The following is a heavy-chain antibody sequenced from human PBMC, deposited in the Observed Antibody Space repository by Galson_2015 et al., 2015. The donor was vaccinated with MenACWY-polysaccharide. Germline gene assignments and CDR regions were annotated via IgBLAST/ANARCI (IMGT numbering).Heavy chain of an antibody. J-gene: IGHJ4*02. Sequence: SETLSLTCSVSGASINSYYWSWIRQSPGEGLEWIAFIFHTGRTNHNPSLTGRVTISIDTSKNQFSLRLTSVTAADTAVYYCAASKGFVWGSLPLPDFWGQGTLVTVSP. V-gene: IGHV4-59*01. CDR3: AASKGFVWGSLPLPDF. D-gene: IGHD3-16*01. CDR1: GASINSYY. CDR2: IFHTGRT.